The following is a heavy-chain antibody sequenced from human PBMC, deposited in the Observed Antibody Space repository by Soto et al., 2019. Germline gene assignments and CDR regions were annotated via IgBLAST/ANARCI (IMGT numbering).Heavy chain of an antibody. V-gene: IGHV1-69*06. CDR1: GGTFSSYA. D-gene: IGHD5-12*01. Sequence: SVKVSCKASGGTFSSYAISWVRQAPGQGLEWMGGIIPIFGTANYAQKFQGRVTITADKSTSTAYMELSSLRSEDTAVYYCARACSLTLRDGYNWSFYYYGMDVWGQGTTVTVSS. CDR3: ARACSLTLRDGYNWSFYYYGMDV. J-gene: IGHJ6*02. CDR2: IIPIFGTA.